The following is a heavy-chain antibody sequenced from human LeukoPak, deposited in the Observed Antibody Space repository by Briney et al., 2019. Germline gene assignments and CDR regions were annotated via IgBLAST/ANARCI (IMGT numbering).Heavy chain of an antibody. V-gene: IGHV4-61*02. D-gene: IGHD3-10*01. CDR1: GGSISSGSYY. Sequence: SETLSLTCTVSGGSISSGSYYWSWIRQPAGKGLEWIGRIYTSGSTNYNPSLKSRVTISVDTSKNQFSLKLSSVTAADTAVYYCARGAGSGLIAFDIWGQGTMVTVSS. J-gene: IGHJ3*02. CDR2: IYTSGST. CDR3: ARGAGSGLIAFDI.